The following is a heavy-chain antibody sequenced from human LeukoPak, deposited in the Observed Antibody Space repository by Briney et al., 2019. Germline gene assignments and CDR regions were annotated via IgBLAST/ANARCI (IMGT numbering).Heavy chain of an antibody. Sequence: ASVKVSSKASVYTFTSYTFSWVRQAPGQGLDGIGWVSGYNGNTNYAQTVQGRVTMTTGTSTSTAYMELRSLRSDDTAVYYCARTGWGVPAAGDWFDPWGEGTLVTVSS. J-gene: IGHJ5*02. V-gene: IGHV1-18*04. CDR3: ARTGWGVPAAGDWFDP. CDR1: VYTFTSYT. CDR2: VSGYNGNT. D-gene: IGHD2-2*01.